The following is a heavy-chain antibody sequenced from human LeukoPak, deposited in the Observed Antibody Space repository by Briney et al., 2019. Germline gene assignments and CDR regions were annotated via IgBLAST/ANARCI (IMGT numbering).Heavy chain of an antibody. J-gene: IGHJ4*02. CDR1: GGSFSGYY. D-gene: IGHD1-1*01. CDR3: ARAYQPDTSTIDY. V-gene: IGHV4-34*01. CDR2: INHSGST. Sequence: PSETLSLTCAVYGGSFSGYYWSWIRQPPGKGLEWIGEINHSGSTNYNPSLKSRVTISVDTSKNQFSLKLSSVTAADTAVDYCARAYQPDTSTIDYWGQGTLVTVSS.